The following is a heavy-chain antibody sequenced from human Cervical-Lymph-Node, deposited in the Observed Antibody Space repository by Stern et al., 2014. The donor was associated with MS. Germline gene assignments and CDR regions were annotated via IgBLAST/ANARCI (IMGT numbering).Heavy chain of an antibody. CDR3: ARMKLELRVGYFDY. V-gene: IGHV1-69*01. CDR2: ILPIFGTA. J-gene: IGHJ4*02. D-gene: IGHD1-7*01. Sequence: MQLVESGAEVKKPGSSVKVSCKASGGTFSSYAISWVRQAPGQGLEWMGGILPIFGTANYAQKFQGRVTITADESTSTAYMELSSLRSEDTAVYYCARMKLELRVGYFDYWGQGTLVTVSS. CDR1: GGTFSSYA.